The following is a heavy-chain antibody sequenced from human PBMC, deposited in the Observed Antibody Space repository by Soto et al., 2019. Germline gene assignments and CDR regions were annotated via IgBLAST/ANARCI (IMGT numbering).Heavy chain of an antibody. V-gene: IGHV1-2*02. J-gene: IGHJ4*02. Sequence: QVQLVQSGAEVKKPGASVKVSCKASRYTFTSYYIHWVRQAPGQGLEWMGWINPNNGYTKYTQKFQGRVTVTRDTSITTASLELTRLQSDDTVVYYCAKAKFDFWSGYWSPSLDFWGQGTLVTVSS. D-gene: IGHD3-3*01. CDR2: INPNNGYT. CDR1: RYTFTSYY. CDR3: AKAKFDFWSGYWSPSLDF.